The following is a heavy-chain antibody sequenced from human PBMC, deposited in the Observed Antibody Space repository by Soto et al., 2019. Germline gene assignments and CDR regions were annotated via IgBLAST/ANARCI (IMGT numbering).Heavy chain of an antibody. Sequence: GGSLRLSCAASGFTFSSYSMNWVRQAPGKGLEWVSSISSSSSYIYYADSVKGRFTISRDNAKNSLYLQMNSLRAEDTAVYYCARYQTVDTAVVLPDYWGQGTLVTVSS. CDR2: ISSSSSYI. V-gene: IGHV3-21*01. J-gene: IGHJ4*02. CDR3: ARYQTVDTAVVLPDY. D-gene: IGHD5-18*01. CDR1: GFTFSSYS.